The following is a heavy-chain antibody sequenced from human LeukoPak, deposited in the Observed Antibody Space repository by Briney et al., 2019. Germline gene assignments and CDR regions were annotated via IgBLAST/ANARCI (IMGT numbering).Heavy chain of an antibody. CDR1: GGSFSGYY. D-gene: IGHD5-18*01. CDR3: ARTAPLGYSYGYLFDY. J-gene: IGHJ4*02. CDR2: INHSGST. Sequence: SETLSLTCAVYGGSFSGYYWSWIRQPPGKGLEWIGEINHSGSTNYNPSLKSRVTISVDTSKNQFSLKLSSVTAADTAVYYCARTAPLGYSYGYLFDYWGQGTLVTVSS. V-gene: IGHV4-34*01.